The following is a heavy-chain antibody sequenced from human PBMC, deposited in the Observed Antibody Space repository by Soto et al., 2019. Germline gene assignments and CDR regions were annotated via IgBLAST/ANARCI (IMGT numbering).Heavy chain of an antibody. Sequence: PSETLSLACAVYGGSVSGYYWSWIRQPPGKGLEWIGEINHSGSTSYNPSLKSRVTISVDTSKNQFSLKLSSVTAADTAVYYCARVSSSSWFYYYGMDVWGQGTTVTVSS. J-gene: IGHJ6*02. CDR3: ARVSSSSWFYYYGMDV. D-gene: IGHD6-13*01. V-gene: IGHV4-34*01. CDR2: INHSGST. CDR1: GGSVSGYY.